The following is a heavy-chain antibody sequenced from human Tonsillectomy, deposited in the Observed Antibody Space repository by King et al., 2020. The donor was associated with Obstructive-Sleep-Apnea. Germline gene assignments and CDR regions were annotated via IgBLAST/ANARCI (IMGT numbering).Heavy chain of an antibody. J-gene: IGHJ4*02. CDR3: VRARWYYDSPEPFWD. CDR2: INSDGSST. Sequence: VQLVESGGGLVQPGGSLRLSCAASGFTFSSYWMHWVRQAPGKGLVWVSRINSDGSSTSYADSVKGRFTISRDNAKNTLFLQVNSLRAEDTAVYYCVRARWYYDSPEPFWDWGQGTLVTVSS. D-gene: IGHD3-22*01. CDR1: GFTFSSYW. V-gene: IGHV3-74*01.